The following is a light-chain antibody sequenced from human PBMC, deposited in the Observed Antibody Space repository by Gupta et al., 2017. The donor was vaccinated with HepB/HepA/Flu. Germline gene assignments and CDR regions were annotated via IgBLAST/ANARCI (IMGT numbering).Light chain of an antibody. CDR2: DAS. V-gene: IGKV3-11*01. CDR3: QQRSNWPVT. CDR1: QSVSSY. J-gene: IGKJ3*01. Sequence: EIVLTQSPATLSLSPGERATLSCRASQSVSSYLAWYQQKPGQAPRLLIYDASNRATVIPARFSGSGSGTDFTLTISSLEPEDFAVYYCQQRSNWPVTFGHGTKVDIK.